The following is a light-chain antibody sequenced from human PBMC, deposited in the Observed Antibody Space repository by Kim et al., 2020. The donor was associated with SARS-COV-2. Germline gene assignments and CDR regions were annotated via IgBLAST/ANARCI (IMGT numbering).Light chain of an antibody. Sequence: PGGTVTLTCASSTGAVISGYYPNWFQQKPGQAPMPLIYGTSNKRSWTPARFSGSVRGGKAALTLSGVQREDEAEYYCLLYYGGAWVFGGGTKLTVL. V-gene: IGLV7-43*01. CDR3: LLYYGGAWV. J-gene: IGLJ3*02. CDR2: GTS. CDR1: TGAVISGYY.